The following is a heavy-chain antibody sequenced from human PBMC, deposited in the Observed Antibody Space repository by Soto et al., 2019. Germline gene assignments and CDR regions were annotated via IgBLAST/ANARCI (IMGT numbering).Heavy chain of an antibody. V-gene: IGHV3-23*01. CDR2: ISGSGGST. J-gene: IGHJ4*01. D-gene: IGHD5-18*01. CDR3: AKDPLEIQLWPKYYFDY. CDR1: GFTFSSYA. Sequence: GGSLRLSCAASGFTFSSYAMSWVRQAPGKGLEWGSAISGSGGSTYYADSVKGRFTISRDNSKNTLYLQMNSLRAEDTAVYYCAKDPLEIQLWPKYYFDYWGHGTLVTVSS.